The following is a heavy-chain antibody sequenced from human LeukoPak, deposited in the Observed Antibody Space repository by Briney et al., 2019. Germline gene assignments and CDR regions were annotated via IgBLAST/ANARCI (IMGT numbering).Heavy chain of an antibody. J-gene: IGHJ6*02. V-gene: IGHV4-59*01. D-gene: IGHD3-10*01. CDR1: GGSISSYY. CDR3: ARSRHYGSGSYYSDYYYYGMDV. CDR2: IYYSGSI. Sequence: SETLSLTCTVSGGSISSYYWSWIRQPPGKGLEGIGYIYYSGSINYNPSLKSRVTISVDTSKNQFSLKVTSVTAADTAVYYCARSRHYGSGSYYSDYYYYGMDVWGQGTTVIVSS.